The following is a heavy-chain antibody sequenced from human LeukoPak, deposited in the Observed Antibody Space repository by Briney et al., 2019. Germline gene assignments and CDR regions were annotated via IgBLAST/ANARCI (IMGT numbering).Heavy chain of an antibody. J-gene: IGHJ4*02. CDR3: ARIDYYDSSGYPLDY. V-gene: IGHV5-51*01. D-gene: IGHD3-22*01. Sequence: GESLKISCKGSGYSFTSYWIGWVRQMPGKGLEWMGIIYPGDSDTRYSPSFQGQVTISADKSISTAYLQWSSLKASDTAMYYCARIDYYDSSGYPLDYWGQGTLVTVSS. CDR1: GYSFTSYW. CDR2: IYPGDSDT.